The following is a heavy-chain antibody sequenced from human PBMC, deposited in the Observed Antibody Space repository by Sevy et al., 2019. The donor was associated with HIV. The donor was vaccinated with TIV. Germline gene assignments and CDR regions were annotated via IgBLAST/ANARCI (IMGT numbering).Heavy chain of an antibody. J-gene: IGHJ4*02. CDR2: IIPSVGRA. D-gene: IGHD2-21*02. CDR3: ASVRPCGGDCYFFDT. CDR1: GGTLNNYG. V-gene: IGHV1-69*13. Sequence: ASVKVSCKASGGTLNNYGMNWVRQAPGQGIDWMGGIIPSVGRASYAQKIQGRAAITADESTSTIYLEVGRLRSDDTAVYFCASVRPCGGDCYFFDTSGQGTVVTVSS.